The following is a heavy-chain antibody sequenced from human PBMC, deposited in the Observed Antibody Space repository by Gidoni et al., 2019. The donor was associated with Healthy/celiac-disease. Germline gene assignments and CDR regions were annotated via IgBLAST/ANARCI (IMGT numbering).Heavy chain of an antibody. CDR1: GFTFSSYW. CDR2: MNRDGSST. CDR3: ARGMVRGDPFDY. Sequence: EVQLVESGGGLVQPGGSLRLSCAASGFTFSSYWMHWVRQAPGKGLVWVPRMNRDGSSTSYADSVKGRFTISRDNAKNTLYLQMNSLRAEDTAVYYCARGMVRGDPFDYWGQGTLVTVSS. V-gene: IGHV3-74*01. D-gene: IGHD3-10*01. J-gene: IGHJ4*02.